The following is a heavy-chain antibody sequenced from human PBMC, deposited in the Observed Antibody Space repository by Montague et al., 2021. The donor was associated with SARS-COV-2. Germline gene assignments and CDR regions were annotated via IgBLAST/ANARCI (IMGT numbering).Heavy chain of an antibody. V-gene: IGHV4-31*03. CDR1: GGSISSGGYY. D-gene: IGHD2-2*01. CDR2: IYYSGST. Sequence: TLSLTCTVSGGSISSGGYYWSWIRQHPGKGLEWIGYIYYSGSTYYNPSLKSRVTISVDTSKNQFSLKLSSVTAADTAVYYCATESLGYCSSTSCYGPHPDMDFLRQGATVTVSS. J-gene: IGHJ6*02. CDR3: ATESLGYCSSTSCYGPHPDMDF.